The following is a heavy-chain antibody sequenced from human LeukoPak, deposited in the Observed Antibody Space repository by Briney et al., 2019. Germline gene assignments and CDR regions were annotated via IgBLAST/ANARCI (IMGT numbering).Heavy chain of an antibody. J-gene: IGHJ3*02. V-gene: IGHV4-39*07. CDR1: GGSISSSSYY. CDR2: IYYSGST. CDR3: ARRRAHYYDSSGYYSRPQRAFDT. Sequence: PSETLSLTCTVSGGSISSSSYYWGWIRQPPGKGLEWIGSIYYSGSTYYNPSLKSRVTISVDTSKNQFSLKLSSVTAADTAVYFCARRRAHYYDSSGYYSRPQRAFDTWGQGTMVTVSS. D-gene: IGHD3-22*01.